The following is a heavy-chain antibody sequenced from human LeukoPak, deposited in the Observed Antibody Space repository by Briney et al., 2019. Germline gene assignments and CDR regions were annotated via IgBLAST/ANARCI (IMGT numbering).Heavy chain of an antibody. V-gene: IGHV4-30-4*01. CDR2: IYYSGNT. CDR1: GGSISSGDYY. J-gene: IGHJ6*03. Sequence: SETLSLTCTVSGGSISSGDYYWSWIRQPPGKGLEWIGYIYYSGNTYYNPPLKSRVTISVDTSKNQFSLKLSSVTAADTAVYYCARDLLPRRSYYYYYYMDVWGKGTTVTVSS. CDR3: ARDLLPRRSYYYYYYMDV.